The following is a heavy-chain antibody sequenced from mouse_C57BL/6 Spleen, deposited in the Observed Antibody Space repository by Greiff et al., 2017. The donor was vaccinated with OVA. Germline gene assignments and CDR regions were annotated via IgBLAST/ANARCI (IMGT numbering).Heavy chain of an antibody. V-gene: IGHV1-69*01. CDR3: ARSFITTEVEV. J-gene: IGHJ1*03. CDR1: GYTFTSYW. CDR2: IDPSDSYT. Sequence: QVQLQQPGAELVMPGASVKLSCKASGYTFTSYWMHWVKQRPGQGLEWIGEIDPSDSYTNYNQKFKGKSTLTVDKSSSTAYMQLSSLTSEDTAVYYCARSFITTEVEVWGTGTTVTVSS. D-gene: IGHD1-1*01.